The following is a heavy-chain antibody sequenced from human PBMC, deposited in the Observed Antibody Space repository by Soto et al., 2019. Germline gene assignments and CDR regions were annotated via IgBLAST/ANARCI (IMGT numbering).Heavy chain of an antibody. CDR3: ASDGDPGYSFWSGPLGGGRFDP. CDR1: GGTFGNTA. V-gene: IGHV1-69*12. D-gene: IGHD3-3*01. Sequence: QVQLVQSGAEVKEPGSSVNVSCKTSGGTFGNTAVTWVRQVPGQGLEWIGGIVPLFGTANYAQKFRGRVMITADESRSTAYMDLGSLRSDDTAIYYCASDGDPGYSFWSGPLGGGRFDPWGQGTLVTVSS. CDR2: IVPLFGTA. J-gene: IGHJ5*02.